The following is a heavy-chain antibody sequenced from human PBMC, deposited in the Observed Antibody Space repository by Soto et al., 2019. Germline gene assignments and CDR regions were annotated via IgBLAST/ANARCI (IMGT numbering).Heavy chain of an antibody. CDR3: ARGDCSGGSCYGAPEEFDY. CDR1: GYTFTSCY. J-gene: IGHJ4*02. D-gene: IGHD2-15*01. V-gene: IGHV1-46*03. Sequence: QVQLVQSGAEVKKPGASVKVSCKASGYTFTSCYMHWVRQAPGQGLEWMGVINPSGGSTSYAQKFQGRVTMTRDTSTSTVYMELSSLRSEDTAVYYCARGDCSGGSCYGAPEEFDYWGQGTLVTVSS. CDR2: INPSGGST.